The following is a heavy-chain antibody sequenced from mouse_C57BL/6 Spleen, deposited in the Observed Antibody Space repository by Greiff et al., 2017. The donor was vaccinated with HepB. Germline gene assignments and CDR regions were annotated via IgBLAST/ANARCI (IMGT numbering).Heavy chain of an antibody. V-gene: IGHV1-19*01. CDR3: ARTTTVVARYFDV. J-gene: IGHJ1*03. CDR1: GYTFTDYY. Sequence: VQLQQSGPVLVKPGASVKMSCKASGYTFTDYYMNWVKQSHGKSLEWIGVINPYNGGTSYNQKFKGKATLTVDKSSSTAYMELNSLTSEDSAVYYWARTTTVVARYFDVWGTGTTVTVSS. CDR2: INPYNGGT. D-gene: IGHD1-1*01.